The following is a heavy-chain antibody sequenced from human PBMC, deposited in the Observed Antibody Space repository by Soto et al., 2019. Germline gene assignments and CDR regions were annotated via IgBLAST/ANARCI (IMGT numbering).Heavy chain of an antibody. V-gene: IGHV4-34*01. Sequence: SETLSLTCAVYGGSFSGYYWSWIRQPPGKGLEWIGEINHSGSTNYNPSLKSRVTISVDTSKNQFSLKLSSVTAADTAVYYCARGQSPYYDILTDWGRGTLVTVSS. J-gene: IGHJ4*02. CDR1: GGSFSGYY. CDR3: ARGQSPYYDILTD. D-gene: IGHD3-9*01. CDR2: INHSGST.